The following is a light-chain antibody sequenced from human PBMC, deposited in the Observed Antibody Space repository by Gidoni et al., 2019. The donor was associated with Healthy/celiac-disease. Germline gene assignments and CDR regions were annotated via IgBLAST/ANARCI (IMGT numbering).Light chain of an antibody. Sequence: DIQVTKYPSSLSASVGDGVTITCRASQSISSYLNWDQQKPGKAPKLLIYAASSSQSAVPSRFSGSGSSTAFTLTISSMQPEDFATDYCQQRYSTLYSFGQGTKLEIK. CDR3: QQRYSTLYS. CDR2: AAS. CDR1: QSISSY. J-gene: IGKJ2*03. V-gene: IGKV1-39*01.